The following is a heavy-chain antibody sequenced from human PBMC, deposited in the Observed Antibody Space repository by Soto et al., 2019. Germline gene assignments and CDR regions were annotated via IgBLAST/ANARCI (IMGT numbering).Heavy chain of an antibody. CDR2: ISAYNGNT. D-gene: IGHD3-3*01. J-gene: IGHJ5*02. CDR3: ARVEMYDFWSGYKVDP. Sequence: ASVKVSCKASGYTFTSYGISWVRPAPGQGRERMGWISAYNGNTNYAQKLQGRVSMITDTSTSTAYMELRSLRSDDTAVYYCARVEMYDFWSGYKVDPWGQGTLVTVSS. V-gene: IGHV1-18*04. CDR1: GYTFTSYG.